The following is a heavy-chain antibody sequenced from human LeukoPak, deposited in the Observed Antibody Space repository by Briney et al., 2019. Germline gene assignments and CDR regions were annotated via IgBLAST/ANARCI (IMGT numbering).Heavy chain of an antibody. CDR3: AKDVRYSSGWYEVDY. Sequence: PGGSLRLSCAASGFTFSSYSMNWVRQAPGKGLEWVAFIRYDGSNKYYADSVKGRFTISRDNSKNTLYLQMNSLRAEDTAVYYCAKDVRYSSGWYEVDYWGQGTLVTVSS. V-gene: IGHV3-30*02. CDR1: GFTFSSYS. CDR2: IRYDGSNK. D-gene: IGHD6-19*01. J-gene: IGHJ4*02.